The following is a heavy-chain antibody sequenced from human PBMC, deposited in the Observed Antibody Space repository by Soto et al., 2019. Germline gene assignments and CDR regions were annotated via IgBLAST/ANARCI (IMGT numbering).Heavy chain of an antibody. Sequence: EVHLLESGGDLLQPGGSLRLSCAASGFAFSSYAMGWVRQAPGKGLEWVSGIFASGGSTYYADSVMGRFTISRDNSKNTLYLQMTSLRPEDTAVYYCAKAVWVTWGIYFFDSWGQGTLVSVSS. V-gene: IGHV3-23*01. CDR3: AKAVWVTWGIYFFDS. CDR2: IFASGGST. J-gene: IGHJ4*02. D-gene: IGHD6-13*01. CDR1: GFAFSSYA.